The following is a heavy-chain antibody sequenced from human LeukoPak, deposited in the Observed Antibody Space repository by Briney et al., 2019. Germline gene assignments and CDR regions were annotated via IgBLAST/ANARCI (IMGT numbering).Heavy chain of an antibody. CDR3: ARSPPGITFGGVIVIDPTYFDY. D-gene: IGHD3-16*02. Sequence: SETLSLTCTVSGGSISSYYWSWIRQPPGKGLEWIGYIYYSGSTNYNPSLKSRVTISVDTPKNQFSLKLSSVTAADTAVYYCARSPPGITFGGVIVIDPTYFDYWGQGTLVTVSS. CDR1: GGSISSYY. V-gene: IGHV4-59*01. CDR2: IYYSGST. J-gene: IGHJ4*02.